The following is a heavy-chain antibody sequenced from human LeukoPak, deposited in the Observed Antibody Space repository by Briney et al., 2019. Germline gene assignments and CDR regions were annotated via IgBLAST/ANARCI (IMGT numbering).Heavy chain of an antibody. CDR1: GFTFSDYY. V-gene: IGHV3-11*04. D-gene: IGHD3-22*01. J-gene: IGHJ4*02. CDR3: ARDYYDSSGYYSFDY. Sequence: PGGSLRLSCAASGFTFSDYYMSWIRQAPGKGLEWVSYISSSGSTIYYVDSVKGRFTISRDNAKNSLYLQMNSLRAEDTAVYYCARDYYDSSGYYSFDYWGQGTLVTVSS. CDR2: ISSSGSTI.